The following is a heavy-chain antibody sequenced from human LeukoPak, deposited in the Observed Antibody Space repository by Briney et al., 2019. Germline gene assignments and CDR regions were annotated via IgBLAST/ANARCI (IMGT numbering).Heavy chain of an antibody. CDR3: ANDIGPMCRYYFIY. V-gene: IGHV3-9*03. CDR2: ISWNSGSI. CDR1: GFTFDDYA. J-gene: IGHJ4*02. Sequence: GESLRLSCAASGFTFDDYAMHWVRQAPGKGLEWVSGISWNSGSIGYADSVKGRFTISRDNAKNSLYLQMNSLRAEDMALYYCANDIGPMCRYYFIYWGQGTLVTVSS.